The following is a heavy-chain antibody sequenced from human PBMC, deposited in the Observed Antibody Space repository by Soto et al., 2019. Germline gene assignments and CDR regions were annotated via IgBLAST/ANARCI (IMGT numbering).Heavy chain of an antibody. CDR1: GGTFSSYT. CDR2: IIPILGIA. Sequence: QLQLVQSGAEVKKPGSSVKVSCKASGGTFSSYTISWVRQAPGQGHEWMGRIIPILGIANYAQKFQGRVTITADKSTRTAYVELSSLRSADTAVYYWARVGAGRLAARQGWFDPWGQGTPVTVS. J-gene: IGHJ5*02. CDR3: ARVGAGRLAARQGWFDP. V-gene: IGHV1-69*02. D-gene: IGHD3-22*01.